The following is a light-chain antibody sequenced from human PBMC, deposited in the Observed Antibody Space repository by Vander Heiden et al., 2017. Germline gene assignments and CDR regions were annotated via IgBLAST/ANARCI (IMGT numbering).Light chain of an antibody. V-gene: IGLV3-1*01. Sequence: SYELTQPPSVSVSPGQTASITCSGDNLGDKYACWYQQKPGQSPVLVIYQDSKRPSGIPERFSGSNSGNTATLTISGTQAMDEAYYYCQAWDSSTAVFGGGTKLTVL. CDR3: QAWDSSTAV. CDR2: QDS. J-gene: IGLJ2*01. CDR1: NLGDKY.